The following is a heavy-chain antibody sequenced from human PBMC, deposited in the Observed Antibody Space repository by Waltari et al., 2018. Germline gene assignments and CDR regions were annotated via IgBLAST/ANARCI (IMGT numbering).Heavy chain of an antibody. CDR1: GYIFTNYD. J-gene: IGHJ6*02. CDR2: INPNRGSA. D-gene: IGHD3-10*01. V-gene: IGHV1-8*01. Sequence: QVQLVQSGAEVKIPGASVKVSCKASGYIFTNYDITWVRQATGQELQWMGWINPNRGSAGQAVTFYGRVTFTRSTSINTAYLELTGLTSEDTAIYYCARGYWGGNPYHYDMDVWGQGTTVTVSS. CDR3: ARGYWGGNPYHYDMDV.